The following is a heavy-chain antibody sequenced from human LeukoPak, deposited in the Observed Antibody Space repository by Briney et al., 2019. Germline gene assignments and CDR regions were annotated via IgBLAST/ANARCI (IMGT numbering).Heavy chain of an antibody. Sequence: SGPALAKPTHTLTLTCTFSGFSLSTSGMCVNWIRQPPGKALEWLARIDWDDDKYHSTSLKTRLTISKDTSKNRVVLTMTNMDPVDTATYYCARMSGRDWLDYWGQGTLVTVSS. D-gene: IGHD3-9*01. CDR2: IDWDDDK. V-gene: IGHV2-70*11. CDR1: GFSLSTSGMC. J-gene: IGHJ4*02. CDR3: ARMSGRDWLDY.